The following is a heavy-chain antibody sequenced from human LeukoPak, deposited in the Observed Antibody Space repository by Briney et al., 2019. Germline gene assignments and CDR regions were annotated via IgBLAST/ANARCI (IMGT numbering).Heavy chain of an antibody. CDR3: ARDLSSGSYYGAFDI. CDR1: GGSISSSSYY. J-gene: IGHJ3*02. Sequence: SETLSLTCTVSGGSISSSSYYWGWIRQPPGKGLEWIGSIFHSGSAYYNASLKSRVTMSVDTSKSQFSLRLRSVTAADTAVYYCARDLSSGSYYGAFDIWGQGTMVTVSS. CDR2: IFHSGSA. D-gene: IGHD1-26*01. V-gene: IGHV4-39*02.